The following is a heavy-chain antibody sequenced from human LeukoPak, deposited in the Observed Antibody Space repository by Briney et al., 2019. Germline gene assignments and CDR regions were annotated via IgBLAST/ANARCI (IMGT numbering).Heavy chain of an antibody. CDR1: GFPFSSYD. CDR3: ARKLTGTTYFDC. V-gene: IGHV3-48*03. CDR2: IHSSGGTI. D-gene: IGHD1-1*01. J-gene: IGHJ4*02. Sequence: GGALRLSCATSGFPFSSYDMNWVRQAPGKGLEWVSYIHSSGGTIYYADSVKGRFTISRDSAKNSVYLRMNSLRAEDTALYYCARKLTGTTYFDCWGQGILVTVCS.